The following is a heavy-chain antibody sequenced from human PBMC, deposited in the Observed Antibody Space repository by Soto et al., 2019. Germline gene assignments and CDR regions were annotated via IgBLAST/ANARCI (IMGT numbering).Heavy chain of an antibody. Sequence: GGSLRLSCAASGFTFSSYAMSWVRQAPGEGLEWVSAISVSGGSTYYADSVKGRFTISRDNSKNTLYLQMNSLRAEDTAVYYCAKDEGDYYDSSGYPKLDDYWGQGTLVTVSS. CDR3: AKDEGDYYDSSGYPKLDDY. CDR1: GFTFSSYA. CDR2: ISVSGGST. V-gene: IGHV3-23*01. D-gene: IGHD3-22*01. J-gene: IGHJ4*02.